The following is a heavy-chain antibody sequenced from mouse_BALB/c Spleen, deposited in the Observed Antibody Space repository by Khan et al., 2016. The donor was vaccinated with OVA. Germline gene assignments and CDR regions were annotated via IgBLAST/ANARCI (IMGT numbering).Heavy chain of an antibody. CDR3: ARIKKIVASYSDY. CDR2: TNPTNGRT. D-gene: IGHD1-1*01. J-gene: IGHJ2*01. Sequence: VQLQESGAELVKAGASVKMSCKASGYTFTSYWMHWVKQRLGQGLEWFAETNPTNGRTYYNEKFKSKATLTVDKSSSTAYMLLSGPTFEDSAVYYDARIKKIVASYSDYWGQGTTLTVSS. CDR1: GYTFTSYW. V-gene: IGHV1S81*02.